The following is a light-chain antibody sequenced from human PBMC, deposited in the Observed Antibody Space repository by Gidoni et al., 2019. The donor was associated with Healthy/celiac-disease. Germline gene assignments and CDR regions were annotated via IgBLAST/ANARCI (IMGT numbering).Light chain of an antibody. CDR2: LGS. CDR3: MQALQTPWT. CDR1: QSLLHSNGYNY. V-gene: IGKV2-28*01. Sequence: DIVLTPSPLSLPVTPGAPASISCRSSQSLLHSNGYNYLDWYLKKPGQSPQLLSYLGSNRASGVPDRFSGSGSGTDFTLKISRVEAEDVGVYYCMQALQTPWTFGQGTKVEIK. J-gene: IGKJ1*01.